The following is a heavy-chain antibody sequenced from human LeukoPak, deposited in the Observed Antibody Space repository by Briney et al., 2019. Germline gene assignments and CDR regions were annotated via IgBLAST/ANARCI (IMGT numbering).Heavy chain of an antibody. D-gene: IGHD2-15*01. CDR3: ATDQGSSPGAFDF. CDR1: GGSISSNNYF. CDR2: IYYSEMT. J-gene: IGHJ3*01. Sequence: KASETLSLTCSVSGGSISSNNYFWGWIRQPPGKGLEWIGNIYYSEMTYYNPSLQSRVTISVDTSKNQFSLKLSSVTAADTAVYYCATDQGSSPGAFDFWGQGTMVTVSS. V-gene: IGHV4-39*07.